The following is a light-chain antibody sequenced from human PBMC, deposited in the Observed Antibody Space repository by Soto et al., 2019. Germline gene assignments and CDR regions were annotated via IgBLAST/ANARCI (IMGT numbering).Light chain of an antibody. CDR2: EVS. J-gene: IGLJ2*01. Sequence: QSVLTQPPSASGSPGQSVTISCTGTSSDIGDYNYVSWYQQHPGKVPKLMIYEVSKRPSGVPDRFSGSKSGNTASLTVSGLQAEDEADYYCSSYGGSDNLVFGGWSKLTVL. CDR1: SSDIGDYNY. CDR3: SSYGGSDNLV. V-gene: IGLV2-8*01.